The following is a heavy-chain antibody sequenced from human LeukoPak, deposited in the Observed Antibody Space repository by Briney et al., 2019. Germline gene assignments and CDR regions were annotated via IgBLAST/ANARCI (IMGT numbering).Heavy chain of an antibody. CDR2: IIPIFGTA. D-gene: IGHD5-24*01. V-gene: IGHV1-69*05. CDR3: ASTGDGYNKDY. Sequence: GASVKVSCKASGGTFSSYAISWVRQAPGQGLEWMGRIIPIFGTANYAHKFQGRVTITTDESTSTAYMELSSLRSEDTAVYYCASTGDGYNKDYWGQGTLVTVSS. CDR1: GGTFSSYA. J-gene: IGHJ4*02.